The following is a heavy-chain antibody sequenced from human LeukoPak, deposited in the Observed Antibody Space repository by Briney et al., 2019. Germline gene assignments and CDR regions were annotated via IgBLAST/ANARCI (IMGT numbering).Heavy chain of an antibody. CDR3: ARGVTMIVVVIHDWYFDL. V-gene: IGHV4-39*01. Sequence: SETLSLTCTVSGGSISSSSYYWGWIRQPPGKGLEWIGSIYYTRRTYYNPSLKSRVTVSVDTSKNQFSLKLTSVTAADTAVYYCARGVTMIVVVIHDWYFDLWGRGTLVTVSS. CDR1: GGSISSSSYY. J-gene: IGHJ2*01. D-gene: IGHD3-22*01. CDR2: IYYTRRT.